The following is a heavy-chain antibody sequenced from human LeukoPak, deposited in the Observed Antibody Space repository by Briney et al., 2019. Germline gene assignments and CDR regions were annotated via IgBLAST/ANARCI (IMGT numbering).Heavy chain of an antibody. CDR2: INPNSGGT. CDR1: GYTFTGYY. Sequence: ASVKVSCKASGYTFTGYYMHWVRQAPGQGLERMGWINPNSGGTNYAQKFQGRVTMTRDTSISTAYMELSRLRSDDTAVYYCAIAPYCSSTSCPNWFDPWGQGTLVTVSS. D-gene: IGHD2-2*01. J-gene: IGHJ5*02. CDR3: AIAPYCSSTSCPNWFDP. V-gene: IGHV1-2*02.